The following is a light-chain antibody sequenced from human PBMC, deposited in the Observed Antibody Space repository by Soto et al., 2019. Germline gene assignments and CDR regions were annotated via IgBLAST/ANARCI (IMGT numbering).Light chain of an antibody. CDR2: AAS. CDR1: QSIRRY. V-gene: IGKV1-39*01. CDR3: QQSYSSTRT. J-gene: IGKJ1*01. Sequence: DIQMTQSPSSLSASVADRVTITCRASQSIRRYLNWYQQKPGKAPNLLIHAASSLQTGVPSRFTGSGSETDFTLTISNLQPEDFAVYYCQQSYSSTRTFGQGTKVDIK.